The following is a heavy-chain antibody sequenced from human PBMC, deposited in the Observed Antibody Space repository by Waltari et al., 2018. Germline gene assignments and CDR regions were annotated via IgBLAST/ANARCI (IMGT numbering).Heavy chain of an antibody. D-gene: IGHD3-9*01. CDR3: ALGGGTYYLYNILTV. V-gene: IGHV4-38-2*01. CDR1: GGSISGGYD. J-gene: IGHJ4*02. CDR2: IDGSSGST. Sequence: QVQLQESGPGLVKPSETLSLTCAVSGGSISGGYDWTWIRQPPRKGLEWIGYIDGSSGSTNYNPSLKNRVTILKDTSKNHFSLKLSSVTAADTAVYYCALGGGTYYLYNILTVWGRGVLVTVSS.